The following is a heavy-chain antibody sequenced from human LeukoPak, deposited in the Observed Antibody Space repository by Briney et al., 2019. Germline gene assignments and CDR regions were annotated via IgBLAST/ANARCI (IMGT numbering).Heavy chain of an antibody. Sequence: QPGGSLRLSCAASGFTVSSSYTSWVRQAPGKGLEWVSVIYSGGSTYYADSVKGRFTISRDNSKNTLYLQMNSLRAEDTAVYYCARSGYGDYVDYWGQGTLVTVSS. CDR3: ARSGYGDYVDY. D-gene: IGHD4-17*01. V-gene: IGHV3-53*01. CDR1: GFTVSSSY. J-gene: IGHJ4*02. CDR2: IYSGGST.